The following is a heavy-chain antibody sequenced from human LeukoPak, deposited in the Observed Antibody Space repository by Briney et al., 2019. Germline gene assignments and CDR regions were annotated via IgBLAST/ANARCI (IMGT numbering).Heavy chain of an antibody. J-gene: IGHJ6*03. CDR1: GYTFTSYY. V-gene: IGHV1-46*01. D-gene: IGHD6-13*01. CDR2: INPSGGST. CDR3: ARDFSPWGAAAGMKGMDV. Sequence: ASVKVSCKASGYTFTSYYMHWVRQAPGQGLEWMGIINPSGGSTSYAQKFQGRVTMTRDMSTSTVYMELSSLRSEDTAVYYCARDFSPWGAAAGMKGMDVWGKGTTVTVSS.